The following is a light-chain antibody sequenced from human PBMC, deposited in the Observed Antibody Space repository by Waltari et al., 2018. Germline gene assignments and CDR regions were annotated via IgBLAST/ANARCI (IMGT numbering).Light chain of an antibody. CDR3: QQYNNWPPLYT. J-gene: IGKJ2*01. Sequence: EIVMTQSPATLSMSPGERATLSCRASQSISTNLAWYQQRPGQAPRFLIYATSTSDTGIPVKFSGSGSGTGFTLTISDLQPEDFAVNYCQQYNNWPPLYTFGQGTKLDIK. V-gene: IGKV3-15*01. CDR2: ATS. CDR1: QSISTN.